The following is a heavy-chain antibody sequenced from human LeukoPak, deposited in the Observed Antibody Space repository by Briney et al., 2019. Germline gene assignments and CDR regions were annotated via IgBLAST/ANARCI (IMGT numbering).Heavy chain of an antibody. CDR3: ARVLGVPAAILGWFDP. CDR1: GFTFSSYS. Sequence: GGSLRLSCAAPGFTFSSYSMNWVRQAPGKGLEWVSSISSSSSYIYYADSVKGRFTISRDNAKNSLYLQMNSLRAEDTAVYYCARVLGVPAAILGWFDPWGQGTLVTVSS. V-gene: IGHV3-21*01. J-gene: IGHJ5*02. D-gene: IGHD2-2*02. CDR2: ISSSSSYI.